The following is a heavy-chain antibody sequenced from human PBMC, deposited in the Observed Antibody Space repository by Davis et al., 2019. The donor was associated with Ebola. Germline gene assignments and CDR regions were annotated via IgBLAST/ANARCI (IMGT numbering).Heavy chain of an antibody. CDR1: GGTFSSYA. Sequence: SVKVSCKASGGTFSSYAISWVRQAPGQGLEWMGRIIPILGIANYAQKFQGRVTITADKSTSTAYMELSSLRSEDTAVYYCARHGRQWLVTQLANNWFDPWGQGTLVTVSS. J-gene: IGHJ5*02. CDR2: IIPILGIA. D-gene: IGHD6-19*01. CDR3: ARHGRQWLVTQLANNWFDP. V-gene: IGHV1-69*04.